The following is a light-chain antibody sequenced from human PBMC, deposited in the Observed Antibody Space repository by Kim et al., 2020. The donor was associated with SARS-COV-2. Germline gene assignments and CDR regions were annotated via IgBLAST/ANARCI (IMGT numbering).Light chain of an antibody. V-gene: IGLV6-57*03. J-gene: IGLJ3*02. CDR2: ENN. CDR1: SGSIDSNY. Sequence: TVIISCTRSSGSIDSNYVQWYQQRPDSAPTTLIYENNQRPSGVPDRFSGSIDSSSNSASLNISGLKTEDEADYYCQSYDTSNPHWVFGGGTQLTVL. CDR3: QSYDTSNPHWV.